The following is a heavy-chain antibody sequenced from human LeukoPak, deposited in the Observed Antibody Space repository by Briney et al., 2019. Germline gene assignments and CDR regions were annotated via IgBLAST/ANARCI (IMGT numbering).Heavy chain of an antibody. CDR2: ISSSGSTI. V-gene: IGHV3-48*03. J-gene: IGHJ4*02. Sequence: GGSLRLSCAASGFTFSSYEMNWVRQAPGKGLEWVSYISSSGSTIYYADSVKGRFTISRDNARNSLYLQMNSLRAEDTAVYYRARGEWSSSPFDYWGQGTLVTVSP. D-gene: IGHD6-6*01. CDR3: ARGEWSSSPFDY. CDR1: GFTFSSYE.